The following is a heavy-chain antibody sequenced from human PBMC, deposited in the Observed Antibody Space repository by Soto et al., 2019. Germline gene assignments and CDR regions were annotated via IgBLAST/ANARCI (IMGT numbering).Heavy chain of an antibody. CDR3: ARHGGYCSSTSCYAEGYDAFDI. J-gene: IGHJ3*02. CDR2: IDPSDSYT. D-gene: IGHD2-2*01. Sequence: RGESLKISCKGSGYSFTSYWISWVRQMPGKGLEWMGRIDPSDSYTNYSPSFQGHVTISADKSISTAYLQWSSLKASDTAMYYCARHGGYCSSTSCYAEGYDAFDIWGQGTMVTVSS. CDR1: GYSFTSYW. V-gene: IGHV5-10-1*01.